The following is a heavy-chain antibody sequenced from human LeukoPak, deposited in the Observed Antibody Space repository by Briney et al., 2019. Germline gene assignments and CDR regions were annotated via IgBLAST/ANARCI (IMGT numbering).Heavy chain of an antibody. CDR2: ISYDGRYQ. CDR3: ARMMTDFDGSGHDIQRGAFDI. J-gene: IGHJ3*02. V-gene: IGHV3-30*04. D-gene: IGHD3-22*01. Sequence: PGGSLRLSCAASGSTFNRYRLHWVRQAPGKGLEWVAVISYDGRYQFYADSVKGRFTVSRDNSKNTLSLQMNSLRAEDTAVYHCARMMTDFDGSGHDIQRGAFDIWGQGTMVTVS. CDR1: GSTFNRYR.